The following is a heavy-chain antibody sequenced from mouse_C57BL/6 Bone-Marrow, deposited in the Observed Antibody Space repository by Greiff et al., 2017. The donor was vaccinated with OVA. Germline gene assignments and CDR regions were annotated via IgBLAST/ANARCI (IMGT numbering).Heavy chain of an antibody. CDR1: GYSITSGYY. CDR3: ASSYYYGSLTY. CDR2: ISYDGSN. V-gene: IGHV3-6*01. J-gene: IGHJ3*01. Sequence: EVKLQESGPGLVKPSQSLSLTCSVTGYSITSGYYWNWIRQFPGNKLEWMGYISYDGSNNYNPSLKNRISITRDTSKNQFFLKLNSVTTEDTATYYCASSYYYGSLTYWGQGTLVTVSA. D-gene: IGHD1-1*01.